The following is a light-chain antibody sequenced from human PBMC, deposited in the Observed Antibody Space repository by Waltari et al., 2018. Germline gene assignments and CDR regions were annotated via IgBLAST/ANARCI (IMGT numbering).Light chain of an antibody. V-gene: IGLV2-11*01. J-gene: IGLJ3*02. CDR3: CSFAGTYTWV. CDR2: DVT. CDR1: TSAVGGYNY. Sequence: SALTQPRSVSGSPGQSVTISCTGTTSAVGGYNYVSWYQHHPGKAPNLMIFDVTQRPSGVPDRFSGSKSANTASLTISGLQAEDEADYYCCSFAGTYTWVFGGGTKVTVL.